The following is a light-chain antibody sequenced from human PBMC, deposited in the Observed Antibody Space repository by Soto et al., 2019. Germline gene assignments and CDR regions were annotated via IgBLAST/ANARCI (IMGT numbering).Light chain of an antibody. CDR3: CSYAGSSTFI. CDR1: SSDVGSYNL. Sequence: QSVLTHPASVSGSPGHAITISCTGTSSDVGSYNLVSWYQQHPGKAPKLMIYEGSKRPSGVSNRFSGSKSGNTASLTISGLQAEDEADYYCCSYAGSSTFIFGTGTKLTVL. V-gene: IGLV2-23*03. J-gene: IGLJ1*01. CDR2: EGS.